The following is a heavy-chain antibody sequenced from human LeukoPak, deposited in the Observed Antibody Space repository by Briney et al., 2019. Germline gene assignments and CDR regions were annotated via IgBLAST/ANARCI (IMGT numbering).Heavy chain of an antibody. CDR3: ARFGAITGTTSFDY. V-gene: IGHV4-34*01. D-gene: IGHD1-7*01. CDR1: GGSFSGYY. Sequence: SETLSLTCAVYGGSFSGYYWSWIRQPPGKGLEWIGEINHSGSTNYNPSLKSRVTISVDTSKNQFSLKLSSATAADTAVYYCARFGAITGTTSFDYWGQGTLVTVSS. J-gene: IGHJ4*02. CDR2: INHSGST.